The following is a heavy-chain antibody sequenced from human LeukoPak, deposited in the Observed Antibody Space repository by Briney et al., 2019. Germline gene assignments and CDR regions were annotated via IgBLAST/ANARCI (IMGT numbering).Heavy chain of an antibody. CDR2: IIPIFGTA. CDR3: RYGSGSYYTTFFDY. J-gene: IGHJ4*02. Sequence: ASVKVSCKASGGTFSSYAISWVRQAPGQGLEWMGGIIPIFGTANYAQKFQGRVTITADESTSTAYMELSSLRSEDTAVYYCRYGSGSYYTTFFDYWGQGTLVTVSS. CDR1: GGTFSSYA. D-gene: IGHD3-10*01. V-gene: IGHV1-69*13.